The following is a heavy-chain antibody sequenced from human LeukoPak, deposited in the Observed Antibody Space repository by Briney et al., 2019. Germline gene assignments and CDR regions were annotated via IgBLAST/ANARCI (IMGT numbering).Heavy chain of an antibody. J-gene: IGHJ4*02. D-gene: IGHD6-19*01. CDR3: AKGFSGWYYFDY. V-gene: IGHV3-23*01. CDR1: GFTFSSYA. Sequence: GSLRLSCAASGFTFSSYAMSWVRQAPGKRLEWVSAISGSGGSTYYADSVKGRFTISRDNSKNTLYLQMNSLRAEDTAVYYCAKGFSGWYYFDYWGQGTLVTVSS. CDR2: ISGSGGST.